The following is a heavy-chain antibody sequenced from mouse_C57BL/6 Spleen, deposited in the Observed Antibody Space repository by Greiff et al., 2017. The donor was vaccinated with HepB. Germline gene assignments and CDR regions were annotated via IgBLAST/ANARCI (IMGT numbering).Heavy chain of an antibody. CDR2: ISDGGSYT. J-gene: IGHJ3*01. CDR3: ARGATVTTTWFAY. V-gene: IGHV5-4*03. CDR1: GFTFSSYA. D-gene: IGHD2-13*01. Sequence: EVMLVESGGGLVKPGGSLKLSCAASGFTFSSYAMSWVRQTPEKRLEWVATISDGGSYTYYPDNVKGRFTISRDNAKNNLYLQMSHLESEDTAMYDCARGATVTTTWFAYWGQGTLVTVSA.